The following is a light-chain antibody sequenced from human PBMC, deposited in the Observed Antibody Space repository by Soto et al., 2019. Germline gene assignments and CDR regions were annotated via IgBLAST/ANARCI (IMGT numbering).Light chain of an antibody. Sequence: IQLTQSPSSLSAYVGDRVTITCRASQGISRFLLWFQQKPGKAPDLLIYEASTLQSGVPSRFSGSGSGTDFTLTISSLQPEDFVVYYCQQYSTLPHTFGQGTKVDIK. CDR2: EAS. CDR3: QQYSTLPHT. J-gene: IGKJ2*01. CDR1: QGISRF. V-gene: IGKV1-9*01.